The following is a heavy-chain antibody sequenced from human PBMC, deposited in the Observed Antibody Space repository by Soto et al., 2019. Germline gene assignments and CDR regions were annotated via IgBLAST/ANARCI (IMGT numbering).Heavy chain of an antibody. V-gene: IGHV1-18*01. CDR3: ARDAGIWFGELFTPRFDY. D-gene: IGHD3-10*01. CDR1: GYTFTSYG. Sequence: GASVKVSCKASGYTFTSYGISWVRQAPGQGLEWMGWISAYNGNTNYAQKLQGRVTMTTDTSTSTAYMELRSLRSDDTAVYYCARDAGIWFGELFTPRFDYWGQGTLVTVSS. CDR2: ISAYNGNT. J-gene: IGHJ4*02.